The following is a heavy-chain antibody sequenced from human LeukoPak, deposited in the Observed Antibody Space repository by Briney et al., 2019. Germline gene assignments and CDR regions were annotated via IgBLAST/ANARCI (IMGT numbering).Heavy chain of an antibody. J-gene: IGHJ4*02. CDR3: ARVPNYFDSSGYYYGAYYFDY. CDR1: GGSISSSSYY. D-gene: IGHD3-22*01. CDR2: IYYSGST. V-gene: IGHV4-39*07. Sequence: PSETLSLTCTVSGGSISSSSYYWGWIRQPPGKGLEWIGSIYYSGSTHNNPSLKSRVTMSVDTSKNQFSLKLSSVTAADTAIYYCARVPNYFDSSGYYYGAYYFDYWGQGTLVTVSS.